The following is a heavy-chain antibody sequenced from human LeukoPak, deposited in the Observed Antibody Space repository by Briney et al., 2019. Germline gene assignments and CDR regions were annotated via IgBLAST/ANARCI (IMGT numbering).Heavy chain of an antibody. Sequence: KNSETLSLTCTVSGGSVSSGSYYWSWIRQPPGKGLEWIGYIYYSGSTNYNPSLKSRVTISVDTSKNQFSLKLGSVTAADTAVYYCARDSGSNEGIDYWGQGTLVTVSS. J-gene: IGHJ4*02. V-gene: IGHV4-61*01. CDR2: IYYSGST. D-gene: IGHD1-26*01. CDR3: ARDSGSNEGIDY. CDR1: GGSVSSGSYY.